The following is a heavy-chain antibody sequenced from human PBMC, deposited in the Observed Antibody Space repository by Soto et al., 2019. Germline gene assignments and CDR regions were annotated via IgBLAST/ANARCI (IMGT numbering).Heavy chain of an antibody. CDR1: GFTFTSSA. CDR2: IAVGSGNT. V-gene: IGHV1-58*01. Sequence: GASVKVSCKASGFTFTSSAVQWVRQARGQRLEWIGWIAVGSGNTNYAQKFQGRVTITRDTSASTASMELSSLTSEDTAVYYCAGGDSGSYHYDYWGQGTLVTVSS. D-gene: IGHD1-26*01. CDR3: AGGDSGSYHYDY. J-gene: IGHJ4*02.